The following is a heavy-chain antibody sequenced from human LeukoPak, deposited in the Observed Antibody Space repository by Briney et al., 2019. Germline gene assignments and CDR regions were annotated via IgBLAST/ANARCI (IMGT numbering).Heavy chain of an antibody. J-gene: IGHJ4*02. D-gene: IGHD1-26*01. V-gene: IGHV4-59*01. CDR1: GGSISSYY. CDR2: IYYSGST. Sequence: SETLSLTCTVSGGSISSYYWSWIRQPPGKGLEWIGYIYYSGSTNYNPSLKSRVTISVDTSKNQFSLKLSSVTAADTAVYYCAKGDTTWELPHDDWGQGTLVTVSS. CDR3: AKGDTTWELPHDD.